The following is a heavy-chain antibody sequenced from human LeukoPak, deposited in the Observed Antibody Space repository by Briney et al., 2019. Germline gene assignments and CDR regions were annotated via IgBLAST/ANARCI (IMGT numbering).Heavy chain of an antibody. CDR2: TYYRSKWYN. J-gene: IGHJ4*02. V-gene: IGHV6-1*01. CDR3: ARADYDFWSGYLFDY. D-gene: IGHD3-3*01. CDR1: GDSVSSNSAA. Sequence: SQTLPLTCAISGDSVSSNSAAWNGIRQSPSRALEWLGRTYYRSKWYNDYAVSVKSRITINPDTSKNQFSLQLNSVTPEDTAVYYCARADYDFWSGYLFDYWGQGTLVTVSS.